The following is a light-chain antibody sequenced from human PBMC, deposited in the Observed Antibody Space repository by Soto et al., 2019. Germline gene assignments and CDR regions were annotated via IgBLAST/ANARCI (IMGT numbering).Light chain of an antibody. Sequence: DIQLTQSPSFLSASVGDRVTITCRASQGISNYLNWYQQKPGKAPKLLIYDASNLETGVPSRFSGSGSGTDFTFTISSLQPEDIATYYCQQYDNLPPYTFGQGTKLEIK. V-gene: IGKV1-33*01. CDR3: QQYDNLPPYT. CDR1: QGISNY. CDR2: DAS. J-gene: IGKJ2*01.